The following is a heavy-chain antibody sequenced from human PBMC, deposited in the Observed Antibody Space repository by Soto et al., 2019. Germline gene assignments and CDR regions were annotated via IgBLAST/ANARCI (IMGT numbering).Heavy chain of an antibody. J-gene: IGHJ4*02. CDR2: INWDSGDI. V-gene: IGHV3-9*01. Sequence: GGSLRLSCVVSGISFDDYAMHWVRQVPGKGLEWVSGINWDSGDIGYADSVKGRFTISRDNAKNSLYLQMNSLKTEDTALYYCAKDPPPEFYDAKGHFDYGGQGTPATVPS. D-gene: IGHD3-16*01. CDR1: GISFDDYA. CDR3: AKDPPPEFYDAKGHFDY.